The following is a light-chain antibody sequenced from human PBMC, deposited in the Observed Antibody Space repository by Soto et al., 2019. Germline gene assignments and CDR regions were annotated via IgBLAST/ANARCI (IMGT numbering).Light chain of an antibody. CDR3: QQYNNWPPGAYT. V-gene: IGKV3-15*01. CDR1: QSVSSN. CDR2: GAS. Sequence: EIVMTQSPATLSVSPGERATLSCRASQSVSSNLAWYQQKPGQAPRLLIYGASTRATGIPARFSGSGSGTEFTLTISSLQSEDFAVYYCQQYNNWPPGAYTFGQGTELEIK. J-gene: IGKJ2*01.